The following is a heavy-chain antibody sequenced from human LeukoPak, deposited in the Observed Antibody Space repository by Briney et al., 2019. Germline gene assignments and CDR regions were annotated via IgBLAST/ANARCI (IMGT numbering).Heavy chain of an antibody. J-gene: IGHJ4*02. CDR2: INPNSGGT. V-gene: IGHV1-2*02. Sequence: ASVKVSCKASGYTFTGYYMHWVRQAPGQGLEWVGWINPNSGGTNYAQKFQGRVTMTRDTSISTAYMELSRLRSDDTAVYYCARDRKDLRFLEWLPLDYWGQGTLVTVSS. CDR3: ARDRKDLRFLEWLPLDY. CDR1: GYTFTGYY. D-gene: IGHD3-3*01.